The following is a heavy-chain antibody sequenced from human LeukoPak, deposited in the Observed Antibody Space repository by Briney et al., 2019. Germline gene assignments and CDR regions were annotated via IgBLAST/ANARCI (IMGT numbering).Heavy chain of an antibody. V-gene: IGHV4-59*01. CDR2: IYYSGST. Sequence: SETPSLTCTVSGGSISTYYWSWIRQPPGKGLEWIGYIYYSGSTSYNPSLKSRVTISVDTSKNQFSLKLSSVTAADTAVYYCAREEMVRGVIISPWGQGTLVTVSS. D-gene: IGHD3-10*01. CDR3: AREEMVRGVIISP. J-gene: IGHJ5*02. CDR1: GGSISTYY.